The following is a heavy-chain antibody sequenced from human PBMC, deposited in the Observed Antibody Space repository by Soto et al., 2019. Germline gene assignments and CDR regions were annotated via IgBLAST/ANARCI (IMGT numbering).Heavy chain of an antibody. CDR2: IHSDGSTT. CDR1: GFTFNYYW. J-gene: IGHJ3*01. V-gene: IGHV3-74*01. D-gene: IGHD2-21*02. CDR3: VRGDKGGFDL. Sequence: EVQLVESAGGLVQRGGSLRLSCAASGFTFNYYWIHWVRQAPGQGLVWVSHIHSDGSTTTYADSVKGRFTISRDNAKNTLYLQMNSLRAEDTAVYYCVRGDKGGFDLWGQGTTVTVSS.